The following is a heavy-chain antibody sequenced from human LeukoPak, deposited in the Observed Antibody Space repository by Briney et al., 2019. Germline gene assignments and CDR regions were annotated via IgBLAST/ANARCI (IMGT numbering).Heavy chain of an antibody. V-gene: IGHV3-21*06. CDR2: FSTTSTYI. D-gene: IGHD2-2*01. CDR1: GFASSSYT. CDR3: ARAGTCSSTSCDGGIEY. Sequence: PGRSLRPSCAASGFASSSYTMRWVRQAPGKGLEWVSFFSTTSTYIYYADSVKGRFTVSRDNSKNLLYLQMDSLRVEDTAVYYCARAGTCSSTSCDGGIEYWGQGTLVTVSS. J-gene: IGHJ4*02.